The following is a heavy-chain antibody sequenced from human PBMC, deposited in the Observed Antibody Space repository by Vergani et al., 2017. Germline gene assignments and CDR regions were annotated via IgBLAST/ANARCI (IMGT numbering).Heavy chain of an antibody. CDR1: GFTFSSYA. CDR3: AIEPGIAVVHDI. Sequence: EVQLLESGGGLVQPGGSLRLSCAASGFTFSSYAMSWVRQAPGRGLEWVSAISGSGGSTYYADSVKGRFTISRDNSKNTLYRQMNSLRAEDTAVYYCAIEPGIAVVHDIWGQGTMVTVSS. D-gene: IGHD6-19*01. V-gene: IGHV3-23*01. J-gene: IGHJ3*02. CDR2: ISGSGGST.